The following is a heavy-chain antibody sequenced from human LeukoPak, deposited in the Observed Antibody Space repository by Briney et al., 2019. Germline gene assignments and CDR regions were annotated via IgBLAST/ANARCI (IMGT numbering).Heavy chain of an antibody. CDR2: IYSADNT. CDR3: ARVVRGHDAFDI. V-gene: IGHV3-66*01. CDR1: GFTVSSNY. Sequence: GGSLRLSCAASGFTVSSNYMSWVRQAPGKGLEWVSVIYSADNTYYADSVKGRFTISRDNSKNTLYLQMNSLRAEDTAVYYCARVVRGHDAFDIWGQGTMVTVSS. J-gene: IGHJ3*02. D-gene: IGHD2-15*01.